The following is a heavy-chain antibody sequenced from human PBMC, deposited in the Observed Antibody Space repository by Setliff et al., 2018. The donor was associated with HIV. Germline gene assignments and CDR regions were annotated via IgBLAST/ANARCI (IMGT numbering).Heavy chain of an antibody. CDR3: AISIVGVTSEMY. Sequence: SETLSLTCAVHGGPLTDHYWNWIRQSPGKGLEWIVEVNHNGNINYNPSLKSRVTVSVDTSKTQYSLKMISVTAADTAMYYCAISIVGVTSEMYWAQGTLVTAPQ. V-gene: IGHV4-34*01. D-gene: IGHD2-21*02. CDR1: GGPLTDHY. CDR2: VNHNGNI. J-gene: IGHJ4*02.